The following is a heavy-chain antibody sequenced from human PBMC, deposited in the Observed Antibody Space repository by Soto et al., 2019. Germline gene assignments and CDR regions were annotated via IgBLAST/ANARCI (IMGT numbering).Heavy chain of an antibody. Sequence: HPGGSLRLSCAASGFTFSSYATSWVRQAPGKGLEWVSSISGIGHSTYYADSVKGRFTISRDNSKNTLFLQMSSLRAEDTAVYYCAKRIMATIGHFDSWGQGTLVTVSS. D-gene: IGHD5-12*01. CDR1: GFTFSSYA. CDR2: ISGIGHST. CDR3: AKRIMATIGHFDS. J-gene: IGHJ4*02. V-gene: IGHV3-23*01.